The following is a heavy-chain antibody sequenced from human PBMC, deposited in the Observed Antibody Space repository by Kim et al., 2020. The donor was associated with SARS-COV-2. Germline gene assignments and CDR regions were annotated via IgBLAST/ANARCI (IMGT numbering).Heavy chain of an antibody. CDR3: AKGSFNWNYYYVDY. CDR2: ITSSSGTM. J-gene: IGHJ4*02. V-gene: IGHV3-9*01. D-gene: IGHD1-7*01. Sequence: GGSLRLSCAASGFTFSAYAMHWVRQAPGKGLEWVSSITSSSGTMAYADSVKGRFTISRDNTKNSLFLQMNSLRPEDTALYYCAKGSFNWNYYYVDYWCQG. CDR1: GFTFSAYA.